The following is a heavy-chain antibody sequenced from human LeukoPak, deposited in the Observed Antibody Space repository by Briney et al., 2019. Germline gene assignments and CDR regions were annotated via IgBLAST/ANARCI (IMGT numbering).Heavy chain of an antibody. D-gene: IGHD3-9*01. Sequence: GGSLRLSCTASGFTFRDYAMSWFREAPGKGVEWVSSISSSSSYIYYADSVKGRFTISRDNAKNSLYLQMNSLRAEDTAVYYCARDEAIITIFRAFDIWGQGTMVTVSS. J-gene: IGHJ3*02. CDR2: ISSSSSYI. V-gene: IGHV3-21*01. CDR1: GFTFRDYA. CDR3: ARDEAIITIFRAFDI.